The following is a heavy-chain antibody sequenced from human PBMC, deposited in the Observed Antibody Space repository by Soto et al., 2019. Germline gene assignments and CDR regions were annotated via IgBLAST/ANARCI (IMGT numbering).Heavy chain of an antibody. CDR2: ISFDGHNE. D-gene: IGHD6-19*01. CDR1: GFPFSNYG. CDR3: ASQQWLAPV. Sequence: QVQLVESGGGVVEPGRSLRLSCAASGFPFSNYGMHWVRQAPGKGLEWVAVISFDGHNEDYADSVKGRFTISRDNSKXXLXMXXXXLRXEXXXXXXCASQQWLAPVWGQGPLVSVSS. V-gene: IGHV3-30*03. J-gene: IGHJ1*01.